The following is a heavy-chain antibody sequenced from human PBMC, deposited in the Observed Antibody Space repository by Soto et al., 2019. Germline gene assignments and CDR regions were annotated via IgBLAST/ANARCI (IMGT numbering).Heavy chain of an antibody. D-gene: IGHD1-26*01. V-gene: IGHV3-7*01. Sequence: GGSLRLSCAASGFSFSNFWMSWVRQAPGKGLEWVANMKYDGSEIYYVDSVKGRFTISRDNAKNSLYLQMNSLRAEDTAVYYCARENSGIFHYTFDLWGQGTLVTVSS. CDR3: ARENSGIFHYTFDL. CDR2: MKYDGSEI. CDR1: GFSFSNFW. J-gene: IGHJ4*02.